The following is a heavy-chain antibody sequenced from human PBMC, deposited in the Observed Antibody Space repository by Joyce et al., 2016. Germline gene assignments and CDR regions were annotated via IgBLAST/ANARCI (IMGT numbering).Heavy chain of an antibody. V-gene: IGHV3-7*01. Sequence: EVQLVESGGRLVQPGGSLRLSCAASGFMFSSYWMIWVRQAPGKGLEGVANINQDESEKKYVDSVKGRFTISRDNAKKSLYLQMNSLRAEDTAVYYCAREARMQLTYYYFGLDVWGQGTTVVVSS. CDR1: GFMFSSYW. CDR2: INQDESEK. J-gene: IGHJ6*02. D-gene: IGHD5-18*01. CDR3: AREARMQLTYYYFGLDV.